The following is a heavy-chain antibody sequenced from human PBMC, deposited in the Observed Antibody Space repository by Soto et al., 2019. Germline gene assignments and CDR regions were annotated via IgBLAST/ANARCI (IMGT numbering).Heavy chain of an antibody. D-gene: IGHD6-13*01. CDR1: GGTFTNYT. J-gene: IGHJ5*02. CDR2: IIPVLNIA. CDR3: ARGAEEAAAGTIVDWFDL. Sequence: GASLKVSCKASGGTFTNYTFNWVRQAPGQGLEWMGRIIPVLNIANYAQMFQGRVTITGDKSTSTAYLELSSLRSEDTAMYYCARGAEEAAAGTIVDWFDLWGQGTLVTVSS. V-gene: IGHV1-69*02.